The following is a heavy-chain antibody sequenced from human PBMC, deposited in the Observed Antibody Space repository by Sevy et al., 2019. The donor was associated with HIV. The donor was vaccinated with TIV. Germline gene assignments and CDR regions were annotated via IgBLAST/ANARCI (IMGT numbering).Heavy chain of an antibody. Sequence: ASVKVSCKASGYTFTGYGISWVRQAPGQGLEWMGWISAYNGNTNYAQKLQGRVTMTTDTSTSTAYMELRSLRSDDTAVYYCARDRSIVGATDDAFDIWGQGTMVTVSS. V-gene: IGHV1-18*04. CDR2: ISAYNGNT. J-gene: IGHJ3*02. CDR3: ARDRSIVGATDDAFDI. D-gene: IGHD1-26*01. CDR1: GYTFTGYG.